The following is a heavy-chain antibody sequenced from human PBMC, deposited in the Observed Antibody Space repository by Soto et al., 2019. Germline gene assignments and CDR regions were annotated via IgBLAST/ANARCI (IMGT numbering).Heavy chain of an antibody. CDR2: TYHSGST. CDR1: GDSISSGHW. V-gene: IGHV4-4*02. Sequence: QVQLQESGPGLVKPSGTLSLTCAVSGDSISSGHWWNWVRLPPGKGLEWIGETYHSGSTNCNPSLKSRVTVSVDQSKNQFSLELRSVTAADTAVYYCATSTWYKIDYWGQGTLVTVSS. CDR3: ATSTWYKIDY. D-gene: IGHD1-1*01. J-gene: IGHJ4*02.